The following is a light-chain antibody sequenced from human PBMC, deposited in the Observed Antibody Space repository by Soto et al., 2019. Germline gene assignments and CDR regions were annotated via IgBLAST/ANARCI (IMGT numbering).Light chain of an antibody. CDR1: QGISSY. CDR3: QQLNSYPVT. Sequence: DIQLTQSPSFLSASVGDRVTITCRASQGISSYLAWYQQKPGKAPKLLIYAASTLQSGVPSRFSGSGSGTDFTLTISSLQPEDFATYYCQQLNSYPVTFGHGTKVEIK. J-gene: IGKJ1*01. CDR2: AAS. V-gene: IGKV1-9*01.